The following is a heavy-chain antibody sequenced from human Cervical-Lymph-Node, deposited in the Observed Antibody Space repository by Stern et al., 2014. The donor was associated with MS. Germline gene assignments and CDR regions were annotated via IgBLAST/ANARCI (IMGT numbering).Heavy chain of an antibody. V-gene: IGHV1-2*04. Sequence: QVQLMQSGAEVKKPGASVKVSCKASGYTFTGYYMHWVRQAPGQGLEWMGWINPNSGGTSYAQKFQGWVTMTRDTSISTAYMELSRLRSDDTAVYYCAIINAVAGHDYWGRGTLVTVSS. CDR3: AIINAVAGHDY. CDR1: GYTFTGYY. CDR2: INPNSGGT. D-gene: IGHD6-19*01. J-gene: IGHJ4*02.